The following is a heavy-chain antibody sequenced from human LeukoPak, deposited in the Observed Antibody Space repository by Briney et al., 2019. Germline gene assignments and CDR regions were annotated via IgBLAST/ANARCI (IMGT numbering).Heavy chain of an antibody. CDR1: GGSISSGGYY. D-gene: IGHD2-2*01. Sequence: SQTLSLTCTVSGGSISSGGYYWSWIRQPPGKGLEWIGYVYHSGSTYYNPSLKSRVTISVDRSKNQFSLKLSSVTAADTAVYYCARDTVVPAAVGDAFDIWGQGTMVTVSS. CDR3: ARDTVVPAAVGDAFDI. CDR2: VYHSGST. J-gene: IGHJ3*02. V-gene: IGHV4-30-2*01.